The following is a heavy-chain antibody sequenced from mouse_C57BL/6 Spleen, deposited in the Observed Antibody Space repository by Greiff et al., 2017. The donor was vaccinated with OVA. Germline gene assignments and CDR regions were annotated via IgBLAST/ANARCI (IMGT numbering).Heavy chain of an antibody. CDR2: IDPSDSYT. Sequence: VQLQQPGAELVMPGASVKLSCRASGYTFTSYWMHWVKQRPGQGLEWIGEIDPSDSYTNYNQKFKGKSTLTVDKSSSTAYMQLSSLTSEDSAVYYCARKEAYYSNYYAMDYWGQGTSVTVSS. D-gene: IGHD2-5*01. CDR3: ARKEAYYSNYYAMDY. J-gene: IGHJ4*01. CDR1: GYTFTSYW. V-gene: IGHV1-69*01.